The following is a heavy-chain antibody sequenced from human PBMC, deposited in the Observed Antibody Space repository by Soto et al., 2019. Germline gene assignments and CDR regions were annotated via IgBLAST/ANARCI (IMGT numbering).Heavy chain of an antibody. CDR3: AAVPYWALRQYAFDI. CDR1: GFTFTSSA. J-gene: IGHJ3*02. CDR2: IVVGSGNT. Sequence: ASVKVSCKASGFTFTSSAMQWVRQARGQRLEWIGWIVVGSGNTNYAQKFQERVTITRDMSTSTAYMELSSLRSEDTAVYYCAAVPYWALRQYAFDIWGQGTMVTVSS. V-gene: IGHV1-58*02. D-gene: IGHD2-15*01.